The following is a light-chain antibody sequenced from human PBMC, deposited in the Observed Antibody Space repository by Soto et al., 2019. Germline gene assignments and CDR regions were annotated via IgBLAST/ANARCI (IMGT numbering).Light chain of an antibody. CDR2: VAS. CDR1: QGISSY. J-gene: IGKJ4*01. Sequence: DIQMTQSPSSLSASVGDRVTITCRASQGISSYLAWYQQLPGKVPSLLISVASTLQPGVPSRLSGSGTVTDFTLTISRLQPVDVASYYCQKYTTVPAFGGGTKVEIK. CDR3: QKYTTVPA. V-gene: IGKV1-27*01.